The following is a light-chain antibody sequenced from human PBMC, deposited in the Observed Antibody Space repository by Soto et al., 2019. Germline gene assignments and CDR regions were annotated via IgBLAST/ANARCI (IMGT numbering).Light chain of an antibody. CDR2: GAS. CDR1: KLVGTS. CDR3: QQYNNWPVT. Sequence: DIVMTQSPATLSVSQGERASLSCGASKLVGTSMAWYHQKPGQPPRLLIYGASTRAAGVPARFSGSGSGTEFTLTISSLQSEDSAVYYCQQYNNWPVTFGGGTKVDI. J-gene: IGKJ4*01. V-gene: IGKV3-15*01.